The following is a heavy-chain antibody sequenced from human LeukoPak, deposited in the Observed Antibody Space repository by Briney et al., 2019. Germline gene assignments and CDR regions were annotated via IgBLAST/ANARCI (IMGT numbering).Heavy chain of an antibody. D-gene: IGHD3-3*01. V-gene: IGHV4-39*01. CDR2: RYYSGDN. CDR3: ARHRLEGDTFDI. J-gene: IGHJ3*02. CDR1: GGSISSSDHY. Sequence: SETLSFTCTVSGGSISSSDHYWAWIRQPPGKGLEWIGSRYYSGDNYYSPSLKSRATISVDTSRNQFALKMNSVTATDTAVYFCARHRLEGDTFDIWGQGALVTVSS.